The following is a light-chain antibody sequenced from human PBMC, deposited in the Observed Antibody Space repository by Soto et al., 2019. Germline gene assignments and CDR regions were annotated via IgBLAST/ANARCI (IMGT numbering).Light chain of an antibody. V-gene: IGLV2-14*01. CDR1: SSDVGGYNY. CDR3: SSYTSSSTRFAAL. J-gene: IGLJ2*01. CDR2: EVS. Sequence: QSALTEPASVSGSPGQSITISCTGTSSDVGGYNYVSWYQQHPGKAPKLMIYEVSNRPSGVSNRFSGSKSGNTASLTISGLQAEDEADYYCSSYTSSSTRFAALFGGGTKLTVL.